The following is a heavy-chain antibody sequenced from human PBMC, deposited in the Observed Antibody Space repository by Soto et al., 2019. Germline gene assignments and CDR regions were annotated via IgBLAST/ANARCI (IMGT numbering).Heavy chain of an antibody. V-gene: IGHV3-33*01. J-gene: IGHJ6*02. Sequence: PGGSLRLSCAASGFTFSSYGMHWVRQAPGKGLEWVAVIWYDGSNKYYADSVKGRFTISRDNSKNTLYLQMNSLRAEDTAVYYCARDRESGYDIFAPEQYYYYYYRMDVWGQGATVTVSS. CDR3: ARDRESGYDIFAPEQYYYYYYRMDV. CDR1: GFTFSSYG. D-gene: IGHD5-12*01. CDR2: IWYDGSNK.